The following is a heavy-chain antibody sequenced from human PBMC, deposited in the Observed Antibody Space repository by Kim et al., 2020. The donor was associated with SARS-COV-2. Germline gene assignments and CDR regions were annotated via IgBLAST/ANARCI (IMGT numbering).Heavy chain of an antibody. CDR2: VSSSGRAI. V-gene: IGHV3-11*01. J-gene: IGHJ4*02. CDR1: GFSFSDFY. Sequence: GGSLRLSCVASGFSFSDFYMSWIRQSPGGGLEWVAYVSSSGRAIFYTDSVKGRFTISSDNAKKSLYLQMNNLRADDTAVYYCARGSTSMVTFDYWGQGT. CDR3: ARGSTSMVTFDY. D-gene: IGHD5-18*01.